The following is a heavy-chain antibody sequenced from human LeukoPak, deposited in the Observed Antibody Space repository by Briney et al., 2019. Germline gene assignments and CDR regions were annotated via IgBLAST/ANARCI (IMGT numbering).Heavy chain of an antibody. CDR1: GFTFSSYG. CDR2: IRYDGSNK. V-gene: IGHV3-30*02. J-gene: IGHJ2*01. Sequence: PGGSLRLSCAASGFTFSSYGMHWVRQAPGKGLEWVAFIRYDGSNKYYADSVKGRLTISRDNSKNTLYLQMNSLRAEDTAVYYCAKDHPRATVVTPVWYFDLWGRGTLVTVPS. CDR3: AKDHPRATVVTPVWYFDL. D-gene: IGHD4-23*01.